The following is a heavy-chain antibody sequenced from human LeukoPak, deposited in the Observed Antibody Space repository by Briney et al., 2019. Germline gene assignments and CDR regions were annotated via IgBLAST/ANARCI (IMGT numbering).Heavy chain of an antibody. J-gene: IGHJ4*02. CDR3: AREAYCGGDCSISHFDY. V-gene: IGHV1-2*06. CDR2: INPNSGGT. CDR1: GYTFTGYY. D-gene: IGHD2-21*02. Sequence: GASVKVSCKASGYTFTGYYMHWVRQAPGQGLEWMGRINPNSGGTNYAQKFQARVAMTRDTSISTAYMELSRLTSDDTAAYFCAREAYCGGDCSISHFDYWGQGTLVTVSS.